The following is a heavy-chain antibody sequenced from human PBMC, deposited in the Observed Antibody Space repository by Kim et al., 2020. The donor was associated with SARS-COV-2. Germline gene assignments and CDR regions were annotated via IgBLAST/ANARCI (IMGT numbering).Heavy chain of an antibody. J-gene: IGHJ5*02. CDR3: ARQKGSSSWYVWESGNWFDP. CDR2: IYYSGST. V-gene: IGHV4-39*01. Sequence: SETLSLTCTVSGGSISSSSYYWGWIRQPPGKGLEWIGSIYYSGSTYYNPSLKSRVTISVDTSKNQFSLKLSSVTAADTAVYYCARQKGSSSWYVWESGNWFDPWGQGTLVTVSS. D-gene: IGHD6-13*01. CDR1: GGSISSSSYY.